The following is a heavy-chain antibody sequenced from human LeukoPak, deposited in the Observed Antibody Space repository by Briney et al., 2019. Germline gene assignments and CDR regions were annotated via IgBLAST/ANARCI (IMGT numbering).Heavy chain of an antibody. CDR2: IWYDGSTK. Sequence: GGSLRLSCAASGFTFSSFGMHWVRQSPGKGLEWVAVIWYDGSTKVYADSVKGRFTISRDNSRDTLYLQVNSLRAEDTAVYYCARDRYSSMWSVFEYWGQGALVTVSS. D-gene: IGHD6-13*01. J-gene: IGHJ4*02. CDR1: GFTFSSFG. CDR3: ARDRYSSMWSVFEY. V-gene: IGHV3-33*01.